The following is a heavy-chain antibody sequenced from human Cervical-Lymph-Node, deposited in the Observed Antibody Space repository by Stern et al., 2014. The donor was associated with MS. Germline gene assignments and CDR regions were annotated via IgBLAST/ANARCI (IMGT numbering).Heavy chain of an antibody. CDR2: ATYDGSDQ. V-gene: IGHV3-30*03. CDR1: GFTFSDYG. CDR3: ARDRGLTHYFYGMDV. D-gene: IGHD3-10*01. J-gene: IGHJ6*02. Sequence: MQLVESGGGVVQPGKSLRLSCAASGFTFSDYGMHWVRQAPGKGLEWVALATYDGSDQSYADSVKGRFTASRDNSKNTVLLQMNGLRPEDTAVYFCARDRGLTHYFYGMDVWGQGTTVTVSS.